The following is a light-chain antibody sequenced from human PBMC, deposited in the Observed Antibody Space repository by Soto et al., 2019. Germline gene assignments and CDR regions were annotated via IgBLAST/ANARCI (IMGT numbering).Light chain of an antibody. V-gene: IGKV3-20*01. CDR3: QQYDSSPKT. CDR1: QSVSSSY. J-gene: IGKJ1*01. CDR2: GAS. Sequence: EIVLTQSPGTLSLSPGERATLSCRASQSVSSSYLAWYQQKPGQAPRLLIYGASSRATGIPDRFSGSGSGTDSTLTIRRLEPEDFAVYYCQQYDSSPKTFGQGTKVEIK.